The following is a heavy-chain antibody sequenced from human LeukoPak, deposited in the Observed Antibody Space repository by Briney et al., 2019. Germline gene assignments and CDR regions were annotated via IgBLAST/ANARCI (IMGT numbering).Heavy chain of an antibody. CDR2: INHSGSI. Sequence: SETLSLTCAVHGTSFSGYYWSWIRQTPGKRLQWIGEINHSGSINYNPSLKSRVTISVDTSKNQFSLEFNSLTAADTAIYYCARGQYCDLIRCYSAGRNFDQWGQGTLVTVSS. CDR1: GTSFSGYY. J-gene: IGHJ4*02. V-gene: IGHV4-34*01. D-gene: IGHD2-15*01. CDR3: ARGQYCDLIRCYSAGRNFDQ.